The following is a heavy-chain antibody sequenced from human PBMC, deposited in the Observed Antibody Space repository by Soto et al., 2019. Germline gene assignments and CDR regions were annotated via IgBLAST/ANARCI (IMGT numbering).Heavy chain of an antibody. Sequence: QVQLVESGGGVVQPGRSLRLSCAASGFTFSSYGMHWVRQAPGKGLEWVAGIWYDGSNKYYADSVKGRFTISRDNSKNTLYLQMNSLRAEDTAVYYCARDGRVTMVRGVLDYWGQGTLVTVSS. V-gene: IGHV3-33*01. CDR2: IWYDGSNK. J-gene: IGHJ4*02. D-gene: IGHD3-10*01. CDR1: GFTFSSYG. CDR3: ARDGRVTMVRGVLDY.